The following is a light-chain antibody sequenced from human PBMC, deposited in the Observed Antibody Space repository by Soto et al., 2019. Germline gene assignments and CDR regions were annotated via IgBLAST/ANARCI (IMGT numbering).Light chain of an antibody. CDR2: DVS. V-gene: IGKV3-20*01. Sequence: EIVLTQSPGTLSLSPGERATLSCRSSQSVSSSYLAWYQQKPGQAPRLLIYDVSSRATGIPDRFSGSGYGIDFTLTISRLEPEDFAVYYCQQYGSSPTFGQGTKVEIK. CDR1: QSVSSSY. CDR3: QQYGSSPT. J-gene: IGKJ1*01.